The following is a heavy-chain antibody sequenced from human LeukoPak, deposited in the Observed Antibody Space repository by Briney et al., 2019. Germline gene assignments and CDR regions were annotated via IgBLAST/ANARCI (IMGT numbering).Heavy chain of an antibody. CDR3: ARGFATMVRGVVLDF. D-gene: IGHD3-10*01. CDR2: IYHSGST. J-gene: IGHJ4*02. V-gene: IGHV4-34*01. CDR1: SGSFSGYY. Sequence: SETLSLTCAVYSGSFSGYYWSWIRQPPGKGLEWIGEIYHSGSTNYNPSLKSRVTISVDTSKNQFSLKLSSVTAADTAVYYCARGFATMVRGVVLDFWGQGTLVTVSS.